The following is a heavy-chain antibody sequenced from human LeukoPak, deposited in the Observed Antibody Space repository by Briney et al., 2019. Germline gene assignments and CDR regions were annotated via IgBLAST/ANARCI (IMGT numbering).Heavy chain of an antibody. D-gene: IGHD4-17*01. CDR2: MNPNSGNT. J-gene: IGHJ4*02. V-gene: IGHV1-8*01. CDR3: AREVYGDYSFDY. CDR1: GYTFTSYD. Sequence: GASVKVSCKASGYTFTSYDINWVRQATGQGLEWMGWMNPNSGNTGYAQKFQGRVTMTRNTSISTAYMELSSLRSEDTAVYYCAREVYGDYSFDYWGQGTLVTVSS.